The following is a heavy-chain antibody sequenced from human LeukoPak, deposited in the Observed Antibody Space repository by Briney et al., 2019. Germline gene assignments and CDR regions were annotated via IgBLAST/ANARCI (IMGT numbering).Heavy chain of an antibody. CDR1: GFTVSSNY. Sequence: GGSLRLSCAASGFTVSSNYMNWVRQAPGKGLEWVSVIYSGGITYYADSVKGRFTISRDNSKNTLYLQMNSLRAEDTAVYYCARPLVVAATIYYYYGMDVWGQGTTVTVSS. CDR2: IYSGGIT. V-gene: IGHV3-66*04. J-gene: IGHJ6*02. CDR3: ARPLVVAATIYYYYGMDV. D-gene: IGHD2-15*01.